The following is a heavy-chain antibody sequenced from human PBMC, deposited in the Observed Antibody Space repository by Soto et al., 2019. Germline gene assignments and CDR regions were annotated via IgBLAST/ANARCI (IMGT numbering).Heavy chain of an antibody. CDR1: GGTFSSYA. D-gene: IGHD2-2*01. V-gene: IGHV1-69*13. J-gene: IGHJ6*02. CDR2: SIPIFGTA. CDR3: ARDHVVVVPAAIRGASRVYYYYGMDV. Sequence: ASVKVSCKASGGTFSSYAISWVRQAPGQGLDWMGLSIPIFGTANYAQKFQGRVTITADESTSTAYMELSSVTAADTAVYYCARDHVVVVPAAIRGASRVYYYYGMDVWGQGTTVTVSS.